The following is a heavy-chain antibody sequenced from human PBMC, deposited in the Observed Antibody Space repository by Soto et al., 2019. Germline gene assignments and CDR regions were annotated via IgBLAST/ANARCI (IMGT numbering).Heavy chain of an antibody. Sequence: SETLSLTCTVSGSSISSYYWSWIRQPPGKGLEWIGYIYYSGSTNYNPSLKSRVTISVDTSKNQFSLKLSSVTAADTAVYYCARLTGYYDFWSGYQYCYYMDVWGKGTTVTVSS. CDR3: ARLTGYYDFWSGYQYCYYMDV. CDR1: GSSISSYY. CDR2: IYYSGST. V-gene: IGHV4-59*08. J-gene: IGHJ6*03. D-gene: IGHD3-3*01.